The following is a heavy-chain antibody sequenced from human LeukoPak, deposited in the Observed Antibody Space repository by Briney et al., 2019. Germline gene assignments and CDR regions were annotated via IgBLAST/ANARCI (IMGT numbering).Heavy chain of an antibody. V-gene: IGHV3-21*01. D-gene: IGHD3-10*01. Sequence: GGSLRLSCAASGFTFSSYSMNWVRQAPGKGLEWVSSISSSSSYIYYADSVKGRFTISRDNAKNSLYQQMNSLRAEDTAVYYCARGYEYYGSGSYSDYWGQGTLVTVSS. CDR2: ISSSSSYI. J-gene: IGHJ4*02. CDR3: ARGYEYYGSGSYSDY. CDR1: GFTFSSYS.